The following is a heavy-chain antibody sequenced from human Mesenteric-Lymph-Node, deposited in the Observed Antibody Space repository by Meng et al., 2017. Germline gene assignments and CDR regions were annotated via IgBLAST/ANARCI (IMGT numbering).Heavy chain of an antibody. Sequence: MVSCKGSGYSFTNHWIGWLRQMPGKGLEWMGSIYPGDSDTRYSPSFQGQVTTSADKSTGTAYLQRSSLKASDTAIYNCTRRVQTNYGYSYSFDYWGQGTLVTVSS. CDR2: IYPGDSDT. CDR1: GYSFTNHW. J-gene: IGHJ4*02. V-gene: IGHV5-51*01. D-gene: IGHD5-18*01. CDR3: TRRVQTNYGYSYSFDY.